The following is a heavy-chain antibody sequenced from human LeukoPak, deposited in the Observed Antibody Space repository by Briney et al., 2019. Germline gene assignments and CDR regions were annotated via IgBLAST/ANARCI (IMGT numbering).Heavy chain of an antibody. CDR1: GFTFSSYA. CDR3: AKAIRNLGWYFDL. CDR2: VTGSGNTR. V-gene: IGHV3-23*01. D-gene: IGHD3-3*01. Sequence: PGGSLRLACAASGFTFSSYAMSWVRQAPGKGLEWVSGVTGSGNTRYYADSVEGRFTISRDNSKNTLYRQMDSLRAEDTAVYYCAKAIRNLGWYFDLWGRGTLVTVSS. J-gene: IGHJ2*01.